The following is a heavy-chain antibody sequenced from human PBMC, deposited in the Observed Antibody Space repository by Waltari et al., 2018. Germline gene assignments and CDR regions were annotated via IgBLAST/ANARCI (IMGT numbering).Heavy chain of an antibody. V-gene: IGHV3-21*01. Sequence: GESGGGLVKPGGSLSLSCAASGFPFSSYSMNWVRQAPGRGLEWVSSISSSSSYIYYADSVKGRFTISRDNAKNSLYLQMNSLRAEDTAVYYCARDYCSGGSCYWGRFDYWGQGTLVTVSS. J-gene: IGHJ4*02. CDR1: GFPFSSYS. CDR3: ARDYCSGGSCYWGRFDY. CDR2: ISSSSSYI. D-gene: IGHD2-15*01.